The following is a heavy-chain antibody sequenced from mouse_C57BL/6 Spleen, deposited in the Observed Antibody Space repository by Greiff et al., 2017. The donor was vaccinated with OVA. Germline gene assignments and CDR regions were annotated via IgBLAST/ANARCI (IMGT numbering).Heavy chain of an antibody. V-gene: IGHV5-4*01. CDR1: GFTFSSYA. J-gene: IGHJ3*01. CDR3: ASTRWFAY. CDR2: ISAGSSYT. D-gene: IGHD1-1*01. Sequence: EVQLVESGGGLVKPGGSLKLSCAASGFTFSSYAMSWVRQTPEKRLEWVAIISAGSSYTYYPDNVKGRFTISRDNAKNNLYLQMSHMEAEDTAMYYCASTRWFAYWGQGTLVTVSA.